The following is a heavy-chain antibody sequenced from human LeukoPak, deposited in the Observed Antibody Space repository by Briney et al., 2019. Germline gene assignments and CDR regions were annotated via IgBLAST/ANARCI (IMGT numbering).Heavy chain of an antibody. Sequence: SETLSLTCAVSGGSFSGYYWSWIRQPPGKGLEWMGEINHSGSTNYNPSLKSRVTISVDTSKNQFSLKLSSVTAADTAVYYCARADYGDYGPPEYWGQGTVVTVSS. J-gene: IGHJ4*02. V-gene: IGHV4-34*01. CDR1: GGSFSGYY. CDR3: ARADYGDYGPPEY. CDR2: INHSGST. D-gene: IGHD4-17*01.